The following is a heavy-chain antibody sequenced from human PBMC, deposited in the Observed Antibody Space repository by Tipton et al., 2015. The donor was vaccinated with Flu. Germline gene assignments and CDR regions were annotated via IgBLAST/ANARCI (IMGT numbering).Heavy chain of an antibody. J-gene: IGHJ3*02. CDR2: INPSGST. V-gene: IGHV4-34*01. CDR1: GGSFSSHY. Sequence: LRLSCAVYGGSFSSHYWSWIRQPPGKGLEWIGEINPSGSTNYNPSLKSRVTISGDTSKNQVPLKLSSVTAADTAVYYCAAHCSGGSCSHAFDIWGQGTMVTVSS. D-gene: IGHD2-15*01. CDR3: AAHCSGGSCSHAFDI.